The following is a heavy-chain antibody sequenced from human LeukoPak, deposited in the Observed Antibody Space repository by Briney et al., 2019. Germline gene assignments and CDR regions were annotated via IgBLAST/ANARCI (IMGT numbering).Heavy chain of an antibody. V-gene: IGHV1-69*05. D-gene: IGHD3-3*01. Sequence: SVKVSCKAFGGTFSSYAISWVRQAPGQGLEWMGGIIPIFGTADYAQKFQVRVTITTDESTRTAYMQLSSLRSEDTAVYYCARDRFDYDFWSGKTQYYYYYYYMDVWGKGTTVTVPS. CDR2: IIPIFGTA. CDR1: GGTFSSYA. CDR3: ARDRFDYDFWSGKTQYYYYYYYMDV. J-gene: IGHJ6*03.